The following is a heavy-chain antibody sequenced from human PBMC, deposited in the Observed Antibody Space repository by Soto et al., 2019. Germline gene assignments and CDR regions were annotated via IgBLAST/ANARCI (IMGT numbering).Heavy chain of an antibody. Sequence: ASVEISCKAPGYSYTCYYMHWVRQAHRQGLEWMGWINPNSGDTNYAQKFQGRVTMTTDTSTSTVYMELRSLRSDDTAVYYCARFIMASGWFDPNNYYGMDVWGQGTTVPGSS. CDR1: GYSYTCYY. D-gene: IGHD6-19*01. CDR2: INPNSGDT. J-gene: IGHJ6*02. V-gene: IGHV1-2*02. CDR3: ARFIMASGWFDPNNYYGMDV.